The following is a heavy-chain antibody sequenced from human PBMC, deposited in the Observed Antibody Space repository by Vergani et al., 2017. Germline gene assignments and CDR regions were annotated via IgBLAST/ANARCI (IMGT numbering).Heavy chain of an antibody. CDR1: GFTFSDFS. CDR3: ARVDFWSGYDY. J-gene: IGHJ4*02. Sequence: EVQLVESGGGLVKPGGSLRLSCAASGFTFSDFSMSWVRQAPGKGLEWVAFIGSSGPYINYADSVKGRFIISRDNAKNSLYLQMNSLRAEDTAVYYCARVDFWSGYDYWGQGTLVTVSS. V-gene: IGHV3-21*01. CDR2: IGSSGPYI. D-gene: IGHD3-3*01.